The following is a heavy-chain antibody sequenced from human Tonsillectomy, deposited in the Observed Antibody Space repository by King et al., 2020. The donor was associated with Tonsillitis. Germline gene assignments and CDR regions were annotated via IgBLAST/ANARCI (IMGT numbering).Heavy chain of an antibody. J-gene: IGHJ4*02. CDR2: INPNSGGT. Sequence: VQLVESGAEVKKPGASVKVSCKASGYTFTGYYLHWVRQAPGQGLEWLGWINPNSGGTNYAQNFQGRVTMTRDTSISTAYMELSSLRSDDTAVYYCAVGSYCSGGNCYSHCDFWGQGTLVTVSS. CDR3: AVGSYCSGGNCYSHCDF. CDR1: GYTFTGYY. D-gene: IGHD2-15*01. V-gene: IGHV1-2*02.